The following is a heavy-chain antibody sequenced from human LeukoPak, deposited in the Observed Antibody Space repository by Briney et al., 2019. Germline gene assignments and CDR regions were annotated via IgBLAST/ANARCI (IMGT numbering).Heavy chain of an antibody. V-gene: IGHV1-24*01. J-gene: IGHJ4*02. CDR3: ATKSEQLVLEWDY. CDR2: FDPEDGEA. Sequence: ASVKVSCKVSGYTLTELSMHWVRQAPGKGLEWMGGFDPEDGEAIYAQKFQGRVTMTEDTSTDTAYMELSSLRSEDTAVYYCATKSEQLVLEWDYWGQGTLVTVSS. CDR1: GYTLTELS. D-gene: IGHD6-6*01.